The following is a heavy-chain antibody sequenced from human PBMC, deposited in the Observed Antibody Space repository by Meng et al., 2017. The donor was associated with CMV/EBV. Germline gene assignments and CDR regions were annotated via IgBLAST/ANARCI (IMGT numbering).Heavy chain of an antibody. CDR2: INPSGGST. D-gene: IGHD1-26*01. J-gene: IGHJ6*02. Sequence: ASVKVSCKASGYTFTSYYMHWVRQAPGQGLEWMGIINPSGGSTSYAQKFQGRVTMTRDTSTSTVYMELSSLRSEDTAVYYCARDATGFSELLGLLNYYYYGMDVWDQGTTVTVSS. CDR1: GYTFTSYY. V-gene: IGHV1-46*01. CDR3: ARDATGFSELLGLLNYYYYGMDV.